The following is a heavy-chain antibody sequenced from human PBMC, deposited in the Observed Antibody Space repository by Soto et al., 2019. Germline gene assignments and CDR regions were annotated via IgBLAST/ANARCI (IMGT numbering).Heavy chain of an antibody. J-gene: IGHJ6*02. D-gene: IGHD3-22*01. V-gene: IGHV3-30*18. CDR1: GFSLSTNG. Sequence: QVQLVESGGGVVQPGRSLRLSCAASGFSLSTNGMHWVRQAPGKGLEWVSVISYDGNNKYYADSVKGRFTISRDNSKNTVYLEMNNLRAEDTAMYYCAKGGSGNYLTYYYYYGMDVWGQGTTVTVSS. CDR3: AKGGSGNYLTYYYYYGMDV. CDR2: ISYDGNNK.